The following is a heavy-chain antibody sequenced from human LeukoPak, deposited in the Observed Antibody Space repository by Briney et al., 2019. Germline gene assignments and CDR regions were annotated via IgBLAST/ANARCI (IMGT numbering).Heavy chain of an antibody. Sequence: PSETLSLTCTVPGGSIRSGSDASAWIRQPPGKGLEWIGSIYYSGSTYYNPSLENRVTISIDTSKNHFSLKLSSLSAADTSVYYCAKRDDSGGNLVDLWGQGTLVTVS. CDR3: AKRDDSGGNLVDL. J-gene: IGHJ4*02. CDR2: IYYSGST. D-gene: IGHD3-22*01. V-gene: IGHV4-39*02. CDR1: GGSIRSGSDA.